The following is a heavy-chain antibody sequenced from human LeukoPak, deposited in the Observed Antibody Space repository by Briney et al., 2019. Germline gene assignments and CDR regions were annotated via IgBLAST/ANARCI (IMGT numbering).Heavy chain of an antibody. CDR2: IIPIFGTA. D-gene: IGHD1-26*01. CDR1: GGTFSSYA. Sequence: SVKVSCKASGGTFSSYAISWVRQAPGQGLEWMGGIIPIFGTANYAQKFQGRVTITADESTSTAYMELSSLRSGDTAVYYCATSSIVGAGNDAFDIWGQGTMVTVSS. CDR3: ATSSIVGAGNDAFDI. V-gene: IGHV1-69*13. J-gene: IGHJ3*02.